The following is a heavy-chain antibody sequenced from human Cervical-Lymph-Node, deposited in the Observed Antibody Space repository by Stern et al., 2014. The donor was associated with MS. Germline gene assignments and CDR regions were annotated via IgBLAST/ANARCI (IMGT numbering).Heavy chain of an antibody. D-gene: IGHD1-14*01. Sequence: EVQLVESGAELIRPGESLKISCKGSGYKFSIYWIAWVRQMPGKGLEWMAIIYPGDSETRYSPSFPGQVTMSADKSTSTAYLQWSSLNASDTAMYFCARQTTAWASDVWGQGTLVTVSS. CDR3: ARQTTAWASDV. CDR1: GYKFSIYW. V-gene: IGHV5-51*01. CDR2: IYPGDSET. J-gene: IGHJ4*02.